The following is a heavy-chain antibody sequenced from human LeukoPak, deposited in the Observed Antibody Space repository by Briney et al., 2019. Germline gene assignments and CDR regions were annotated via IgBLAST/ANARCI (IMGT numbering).Heavy chain of an antibody. Sequence: GGSLRLSCGVSGFTFDDYGMSWVRQAPGKGLEWVSGINWNGGSTGYADSLKGRFTISRDNAKNSLYLQMNSLRAEDTALYYCARVGAAGEYYYYMDVWGKGTTVTVSS. CDR3: ARVGAAGEYYYYMDV. CDR1: GFTFDDYG. D-gene: IGHD6-13*01. V-gene: IGHV3-20*04. CDR2: INWNGGST. J-gene: IGHJ6*03.